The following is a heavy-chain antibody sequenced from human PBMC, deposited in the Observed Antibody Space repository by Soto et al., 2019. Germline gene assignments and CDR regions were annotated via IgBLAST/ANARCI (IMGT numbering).Heavy chain of an antibody. CDR2: INHSGST. J-gene: IGHJ4*02. Sequence: SETLSLTCAVYGGSFSGYYWSWIRQPPGKGLEWIGEINHSGSTNYNPSLKSRVTISVDTSKNQFSLKLSSVTAADTAVYYCASGITIFGVVISYYFDYWGQGTLVTVSS. D-gene: IGHD3-3*01. CDR1: GGSFSGYY. V-gene: IGHV4-34*01. CDR3: ASGITIFGVVISYYFDY.